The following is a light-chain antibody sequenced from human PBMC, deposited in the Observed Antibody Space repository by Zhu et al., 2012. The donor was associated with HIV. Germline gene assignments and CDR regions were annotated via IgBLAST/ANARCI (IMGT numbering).Light chain of an antibody. J-gene: IGKJ1*01. V-gene: IGKV3-20*01. CDR3: QQYGGPWT. Sequence: EIVLTQSPGTLSLSPGERATLSCRASQSVGSSYLAWYQQKPGQAPRLVIYGASSRAAGVPDRFSGSGSGTDFTLSIRRLEPEDFAVYYCQQYGGPWTFGQGTKVEIK. CDR2: GAS. CDR1: QSVGSSY.